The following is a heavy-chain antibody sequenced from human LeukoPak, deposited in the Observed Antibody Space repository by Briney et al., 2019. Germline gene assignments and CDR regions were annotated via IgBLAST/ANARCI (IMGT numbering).Heavy chain of an antibody. CDR2: IRYDGSNK. D-gene: IGHD1-26*01. CDR1: GFTFSSYG. V-gene: IGHV3-30*02. J-gene: IGHJ3*02. Sequence: PGGSLRLSCAASGFTFSSYGMHWVRQAPGKGLEWVAFIRYDGSNKYYADSVKGRFTISRDNSKNSLYLQMNSLRAEDTAVYYCARGGEWELLTAFDIWGQGTMVTVSS. CDR3: ARGGEWELLTAFDI.